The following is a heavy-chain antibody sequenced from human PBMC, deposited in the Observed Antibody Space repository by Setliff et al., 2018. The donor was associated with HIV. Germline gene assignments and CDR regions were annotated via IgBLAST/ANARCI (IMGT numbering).Heavy chain of an antibody. CDR3: AREDYYDSY. Sequence: ASVKVSCKASGYTFTGYYVHWVRQAPGQGLEWMGWINPNNGGTNYAQKFQGRVTMTRDTSISTAYMELNRLRSDDTAVYYCAREDYYDSYWGQGTLVTVSS. V-gene: IGHV1-2*02. J-gene: IGHJ4*02. CDR1: GYTFTGYY. D-gene: IGHD3-22*01. CDR2: INPNNGGT.